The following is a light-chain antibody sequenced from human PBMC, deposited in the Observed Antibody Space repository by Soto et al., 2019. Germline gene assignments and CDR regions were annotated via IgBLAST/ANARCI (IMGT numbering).Light chain of an antibody. J-gene: IGKJ5*01. CDR1: HDIASA. CDR2: DAS. V-gene: IGKV1D-13*01. Sequence: AIQLTQSPSSLSASVGDRVTITCRAIHDIASALAWYQQKPGKPPKLMIYDASTLEGGVPSMFSGSGSGTDFTLTISGLQPEDCATYYCQQFNYFRVTFGQGTRLEI. CDR3: QQFNYFRVT.